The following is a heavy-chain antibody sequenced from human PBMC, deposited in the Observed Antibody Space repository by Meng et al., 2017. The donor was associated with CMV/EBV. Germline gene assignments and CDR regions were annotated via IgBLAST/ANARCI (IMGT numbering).Heavy chain of an antibody. V-gene: IGHV1-8*03. CDR2: VNPNSGNT. J-gene: IGHJ4*02. Sequence: ASVKVSCKASGYTFTSYDINWVRQATGQGLEWMGWVNPNSGNTDYAQKFQGRVTITRNNSISTADMELSSLRSEDTAVYYCARSRSEWIQLWNSYYFDYWGQGTLVTVSS. CDR3: ARSRSEWIQLWNSYYFDY. D-gene: IGHD5-18*01. CDR1: GYTFTSYD.